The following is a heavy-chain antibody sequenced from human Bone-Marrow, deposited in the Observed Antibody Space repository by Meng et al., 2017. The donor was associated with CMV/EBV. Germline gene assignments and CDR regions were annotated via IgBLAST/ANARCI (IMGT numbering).Heavy chain of an antibody. J-gene: IGHJ4*02. V-gene: IGHV3-20*04. CDR3: AREQGGSGSYYY. CDR2: INWNGGST. CDR1: GFTFDDYG. Sequence: GKSLKISCAASGFTFDDYGMSWVRQAPGKGLEWVSGINWNGGSTGYADSVKGRFTISRDNAKNSLYLQMNSLRAEDTALYYCAREQGGSGSYYYWGQGTLVTVSS. D-gene: IGHD3-10*01.